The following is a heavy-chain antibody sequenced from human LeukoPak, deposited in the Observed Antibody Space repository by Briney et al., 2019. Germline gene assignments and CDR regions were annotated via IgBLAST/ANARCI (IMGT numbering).Heavy chain of an antibody. Sequence: SETLSLTCTVSGGSISSYYWSWIRQPAGKGLEWIGHFYASGSTNCNPSLKSRVTMSVDTSKNQFSLKLNSVTAADTAVYYCARVISSGWYYFDYWDQGTLVTVSS. CDR1: GGSISSYY. CDR2: FYASGST. V-gene: IGHV4-4*07. J-gene: IGHJ4*02. D-gene: IGHD6-19*01. CDR3: ARVISSGWYYFDY.